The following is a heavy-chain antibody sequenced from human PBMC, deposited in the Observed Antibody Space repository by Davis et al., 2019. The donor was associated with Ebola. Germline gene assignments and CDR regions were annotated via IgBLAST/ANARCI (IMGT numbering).Heavy chain of an antibody. CDR2: INAYNGVT. J-gene: IGHJ5*02. V-gene: IGHV1-18*01. Sequence: AASVKVSCKASGYTFTNYGISWVRQAPGQGLEWMGRINAYNGVTSYAQKIKGRVTMTTETATNTAYMELRSLRPDDTAVYYCARFELAARPGRFDPWGQGSRVTVSS. CDR1: GYTFTNYG. D-gene: IGHD6-6*01. CDR3: ARFELAARPGRFDP.